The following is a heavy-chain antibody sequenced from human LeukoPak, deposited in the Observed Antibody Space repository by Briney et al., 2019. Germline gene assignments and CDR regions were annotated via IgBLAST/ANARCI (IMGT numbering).Heavy chain of an antibody. Sequence: SETLSLTCTVSGASISSGGYYWSWIRQPPGKGLEWIGYIYHSGSTYYNPSLKSRVTISVDRSKNQFSLKLSSVTAADTAVYYCARGTQVVPAYDAFDIWGQGTMVTVSS. D-gene: IGHD2-2*01. V-gene: IGHV4-30-2*01. CDR3: ARGTQVVPAYDAFDI. CDR2: IYHSGST. J-gene: IGHJ3*02. CDR1: GASISSGGYY.